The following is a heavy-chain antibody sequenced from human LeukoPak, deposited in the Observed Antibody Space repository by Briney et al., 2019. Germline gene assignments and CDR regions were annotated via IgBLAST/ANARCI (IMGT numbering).Heavy chain of an antibody. V-gene: IGHV4-34*01. Sequence: PSETLSLTCAVYGGSFSGYYWSWIRQPPGKGLEWIGEINHSGSTNYNPSLKSRVTISVDTSKNQFSLKLSSVTAADTAVYYCARDSSSGYYSPGAFDIWGQGTMVTVSS. CDR2: INHSGST. J-gene: IGHJ3*02. CDR3: ARDSSSGYYSPGAFDI. CDR1: GGSFSGYY. D-gene: IGHD3-22*01.